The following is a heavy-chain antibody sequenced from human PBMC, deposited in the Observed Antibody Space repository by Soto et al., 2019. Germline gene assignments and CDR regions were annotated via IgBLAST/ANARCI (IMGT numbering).Heavy chain of an antibody. CDR3: ASCDYDFWSGNPNWFDP. CDR1: GGSISSGGYY. Sequence: PSETLSLTCPVSGGSISSGGYYWSWIRQHPGKGLEWIGYIYYSGSTYYNPSLKSRVTISVDTSKNQFSLKLSSVTAADTAVYYCASCDYDFWSGNPNWFDPWGQGTLVTVSS. D-gene: IGHD3-3*01. CDR2: IYYSGST. J-gene: IGHJ5*02. V-gene: IGHV4-31*03.